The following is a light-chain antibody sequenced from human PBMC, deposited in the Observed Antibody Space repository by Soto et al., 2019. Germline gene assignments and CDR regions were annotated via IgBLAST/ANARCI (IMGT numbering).Light chain of an antibody. V-gene: IGKV1-5*03. Sequence: DIQMTQSPSTLSASVGDRVTITCRASQSISSWLAWYQQKPGKAPKLLNYKASSLESGVPSRFSGSGSGTEFTLTISSLQPDDFATYYCQQYNTYSGTFGPGTKVDIK. CDR1: QSISSW. J-gene: IGKJ3*01. CDR2: KAS. CDR3: QQYNTYSGT.